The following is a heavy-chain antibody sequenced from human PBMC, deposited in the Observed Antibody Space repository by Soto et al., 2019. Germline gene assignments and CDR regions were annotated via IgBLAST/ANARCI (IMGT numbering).Heavy chain of an antibody. CDR2: IWYDGSNK. CDR3: ARDSGYDFWSGYYTVSDAFDI. D-gene: IGHD3-3*01. CDR1: GFTFSSYG. V-gene: IGHV3-33*01. Sequence: QVQLVESGGGVVQPGRSLRLSCAASGFTFSSYGMHWVRQAPGKGLEWVAVIWYDGSNKYYADSVKGRFTISRDNSKNTLYLQMNSLRAEDTAVYYCARDSGYDFWSGYYTVSDAFDIWGQGTMVTVSS. J-gene: IGHJ3*02.